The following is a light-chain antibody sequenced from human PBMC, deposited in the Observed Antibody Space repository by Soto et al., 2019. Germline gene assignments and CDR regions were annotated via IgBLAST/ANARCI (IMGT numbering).Light chain of an antibody. CDR2: GAS. J-gene: IGKJ5*01. V-gene: IGKV3-15*01. CDR1: QSVSSN. CDR3: QQYYNWPIA. Sequence: EIVMTQPPATLSVSPGETATLSCRASQSVSSNLAWYQQKPGQAPRLLIYGASTRATGIPARFSGSGSGTEFTLTISSLQSEDFAVYYCQQYYNWPIAFGQGTRLEIK.